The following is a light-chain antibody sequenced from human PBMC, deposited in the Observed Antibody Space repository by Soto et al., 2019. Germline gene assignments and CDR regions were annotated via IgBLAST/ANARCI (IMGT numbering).Light chain of an antibody. CDR2: DVS. V-gene: IGKV1-5*01. J-gene: IGKJ1*01. Sequence: DIRMTQSPSTLSAFVGDRVTITCRASQSISLWLAWYQQKPGKAPRLLIYDVSTLESGVPSRFSGSGSGTEFSLTIKSLEPDDFATYYCQQYNSYSWTFGQGTKVDIK. CDR1: QSISLW. CDR3: QQYNSYSWT.